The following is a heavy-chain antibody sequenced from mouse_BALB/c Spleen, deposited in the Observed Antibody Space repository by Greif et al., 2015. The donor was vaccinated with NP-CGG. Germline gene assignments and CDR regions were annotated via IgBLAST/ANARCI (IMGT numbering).Heavy chain of an antibody. V-gene: IGHV14-3*02. CDR2: IDPANGNT. J-gene: IGHJ4*01. CDR3: ARAAGVYYAMDY. Sequence: EVQLQESGAELVKPGASVKLSCTASGFNIKDTYMHWVKQRPEQGLEWIGRIDPANGNTKYDPKFQGKATITADTSSNTAYLQLSSLTSEDTAVYYCARAAGVYYAMDYWGQGTSVTVSS. CDR1: GFNIKDTY. D-gene: IGHD1-2*01.